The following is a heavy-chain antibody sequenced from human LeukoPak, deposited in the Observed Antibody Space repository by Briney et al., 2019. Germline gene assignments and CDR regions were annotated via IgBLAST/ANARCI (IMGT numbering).Heavy chain of an antibody. V-gene: IGHV1-2*02. D-gene: IGHD2-2*01. CDR3: ALFPSTNHPLDY. CDR1: GGTFTGYY. Sequence: ASVKVSCKASGGTFTGYYMHWVRQAPGQGLEWMGWINPNSGGTNYAQKFQGRVTMTRDTSISTAYMELSRLKSDDTAVYYCALFPSTNHPLDYWGQGTLVTVSS. J-gene: IGHJ4*02. CDR2: INPNSGGT.